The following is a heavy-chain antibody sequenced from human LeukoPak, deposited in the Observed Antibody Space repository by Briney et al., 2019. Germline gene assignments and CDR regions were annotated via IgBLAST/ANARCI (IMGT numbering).Heavy chain of an antibody. D-gene: IGHD4-23*01. J-gene: IGHJ4*02. V-gene: IGHV1-18*01. CDR3: SSISGGNSFDYDY. CDR2: FSAYNGNT. Sequence: GASVKVSCKASGYTFTSYGISWVRQAPGQGLEWMGWFSAYNGNTNYAQKLQGRVTMTADTSTSTAYMELRSLRSDDTAVYYCSSISGGNSFDYDYWGQGTLVTVSS. CDR1: GYTFTSYG.